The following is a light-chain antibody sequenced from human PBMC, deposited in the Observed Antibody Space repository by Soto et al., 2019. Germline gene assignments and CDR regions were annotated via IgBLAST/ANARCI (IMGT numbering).Light chain of an antibody. CDR3: SSCTSSFVV. Sequence: QSVLTQPASVSGSPGQSITISCTGTSSDVGGYNYVSWYQQHPGKAPKLMIYDVSNRPSGVSNRFSGSKSGNTASLTISGLQAEDESDYYCSSCTSSFVVFGGWTKLTVL. CDR1: SSDVGGYNY. V-gene: IGLV2-14*01. J-gene: IGLJ2*01. CDR2: DVS.